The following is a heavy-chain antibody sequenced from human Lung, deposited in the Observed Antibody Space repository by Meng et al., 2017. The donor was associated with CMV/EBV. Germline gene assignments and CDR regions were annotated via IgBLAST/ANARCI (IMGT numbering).Heavy chain of an antibody. CDR3: ASSTSGVVIGILRRYNWLDP. J-gene: IGHJ5*02. Sequence: ASVKVSCKSSGYSFTGYYLHWVRQAPGQGLEWMGWINPYSGATKYAEKFQGRVTMTRNTSISTAYMELNTLRSDDTAVYYCASSTSGVVIGILRRYNWLDPXGQGXLVTVSS. CDR1: GYSFTGYY. V-gene: IGHV1-2*02. CDR2: INPYSGAT. D-gene: IGHD2-21*01.